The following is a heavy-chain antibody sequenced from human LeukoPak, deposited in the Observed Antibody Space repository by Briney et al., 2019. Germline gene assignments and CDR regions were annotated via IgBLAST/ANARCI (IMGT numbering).Heavy chain of an antibody. Sequence: GGSLRLSCAASGFTFNNAWMSWVRQAPGKGLEWVGRIKSKTDGGTTDYAAPVKGRFTISRDDSKNTLYLQMNSLKTEDTAVYYCTTMSSSWYGLFFDPWGQGTLVTVSS. CDR3: TTMSSSWYGLFFDP. CDR2: IKSKTDGGTT. V-gene: IGHV3-15*01. CDR1: GFTFNNAW. D-gene: IGHD6-13*01. J-gene: IGHJ5*02.